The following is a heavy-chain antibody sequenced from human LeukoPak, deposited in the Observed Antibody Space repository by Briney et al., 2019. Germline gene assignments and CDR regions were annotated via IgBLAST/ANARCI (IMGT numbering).Heavy chain of an antibody. V-gene: IGHV3-7*01. J-gene: IGHJ4*02. CDR2: IKYDGREK. D-gene: IGHD3-10*01. CDR3: ARELAYGSGSYPLDY. Sequence: GGSLRLSCAASGFTFSNNWMFWVRQAPGKGLEWVANIKYDGREKYYVDSVRGRFTISRDNAKNSLYLQMNSLRAEDTAVYYCARELAYGSGSYPLDYWGQGTLVTVSS. CDR1: GFTFSNNW.